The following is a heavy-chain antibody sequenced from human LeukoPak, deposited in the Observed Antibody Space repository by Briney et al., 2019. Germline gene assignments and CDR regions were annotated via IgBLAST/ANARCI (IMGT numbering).Heavy chain of an antibody. Sequence: GGSLRLSCAASGFTFRSYALSWVRQAPGKGLEWVSIISDSGDSTYYADSVKGRFTISRDNSKNTLYMQMNSLRTEDTALYYCAKGAGGVCGDNNCYSRVFDYWGQGTLVTVSS. CDR2: ISDSGDST. D-gene: IGHD2-15*01. CDR3: AKGAGGVCGDNNCYSRVFDY. CDR1: GFTFRSYA. J-gene: IGHJ4*02. V-gene: IGHV3-23*01.